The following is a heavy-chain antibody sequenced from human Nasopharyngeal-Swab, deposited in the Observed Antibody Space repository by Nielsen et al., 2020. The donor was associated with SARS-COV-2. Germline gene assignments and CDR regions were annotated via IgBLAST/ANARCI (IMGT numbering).Heavy chain of an antibody. CDR2: MSYDGSNK. J-gene: IGHJ4*02. D-gene: IGHD4-17*01. V-gene: IGHV3-30*18. CDR3: AKMLTSDYGDYDNLDY. Sequence: GESLKISCAASGFTFSSYGMHWVRQAPGKGLEWVAVMSYDGSNKYYADSVKGRFTISRDNSKNTLYLQMNSLRAEDTAVYYCAKMLTSDYGDYDNLDYWGQGTLVTVSS. CDR1: GFTFSSYG.